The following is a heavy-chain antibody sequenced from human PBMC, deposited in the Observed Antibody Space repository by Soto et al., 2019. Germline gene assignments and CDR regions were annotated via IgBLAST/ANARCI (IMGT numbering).Heavy chain of an antibody. CDR3: ARDAQPGGPWGVFDL. Sequence: QVQLQESGPGLVKPSETLSLTCTVSGGSISSYYWSWIRQPPGKGLEWIGYIYYSGSTNYNPSLKGRVTRSGDTSKNRCSRTLSSVPAGNTAVYYWARDAQPGGPWGVFDLWGQGTMVTVS. CDR1: GGSISSYY. V-gene: IGHV4-59*01. J-gene: IGHJ3*01. CDR2: IYYSGST. D-gene: IGHD3-16*01.